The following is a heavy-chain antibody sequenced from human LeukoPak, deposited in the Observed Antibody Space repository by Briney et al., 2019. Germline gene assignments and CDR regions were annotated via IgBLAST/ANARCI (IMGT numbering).Heavy chain of an antibody. D-gene: IGHD2-2*01. J-gene: IGHJ4*02. V-gene: IGHV1-69*04. Sequence: ASVKVSCKASGYTFTSYGISWVRQAPGQGLEWMGRIIPILGIANYAQKFQGRVTITADKSTSTAYMELSSLRSEDTAVYYCASAGGQDIVVVPAANALYDYWGQGTLVTVSS. CDR3: ASAGGQDIVVVPAANALYDY. CDR2: IIPILGIA. CDR1: GYTFTSYG.